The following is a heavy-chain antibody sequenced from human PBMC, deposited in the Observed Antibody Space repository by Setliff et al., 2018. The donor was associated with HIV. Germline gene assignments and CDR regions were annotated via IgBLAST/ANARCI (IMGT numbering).Heavy chain of an antibody. V-gene: IGHV3-48*03. J-gene: IGHJ3*01. CDR2: ISYSGSAI. Sequence: SCTASGFTFINYEMNWVRQAPGKGLEWVAYISYSGSAIHYADSVKGRFTISRDNAKNSLYLQMNSLRAEDTAVYYCARDRVVGATLDPLDLWSQGTMVTVSS. D-gene: IGHD1-26*01. CDR3: ARDRVVGATLDPLDL. CDR1: GFTFINYE.